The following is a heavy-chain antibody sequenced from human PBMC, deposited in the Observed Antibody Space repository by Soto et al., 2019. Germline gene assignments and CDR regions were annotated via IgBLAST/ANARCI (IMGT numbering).Heavy chain of an antibody. V-gene: IGHV6-1*01. CDR3: AKPNSGRLTDGVSN. CDR2: TYYRSKWYN. CDR1: GDSVSSNSAA. D-gene: IGHD4-17*01. J-gene: IGHJ4*02. Sequence: SQTLSLTCAISGDSVSSNSAAWNWIRQSPSRGLEWLGRTYYRSKWYNDYAVSVKSRITINPDTPKNQFSLQLSSVTAADTAVYYCAKPNSGRLTDGVSNWGRGTLVTVSS.